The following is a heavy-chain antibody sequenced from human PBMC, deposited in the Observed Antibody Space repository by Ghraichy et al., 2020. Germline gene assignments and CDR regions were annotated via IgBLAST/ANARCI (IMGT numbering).Heavy chain of an antibody. Sequence: SETLSLTCTVSGGSISSYYWSWIRQPAGKGLEWIGRIYTSGSTNYNPSLKSRVTMSVDTSKNQFSLKLSSVTAADTVVYYCARDSTMVRGVHAFDIWGQGTMVTVSS. J-gene: IGHJ3*02. D-gene: IGHD3-10*01. CDR2: IYTSGST. CDR3: ARDSTMVRGVHAFDI. V-gene: IGHV4-4*07. CDR1: GGSISSYY.